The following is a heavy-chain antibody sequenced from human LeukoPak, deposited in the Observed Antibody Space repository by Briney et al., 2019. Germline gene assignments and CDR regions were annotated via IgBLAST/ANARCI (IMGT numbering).Heavy chain of an antibody. CDR1: GYTFTSYD. CDR3: ARPNRAPRLPAARALGY. CDR2: INPNSGNT. Sequence: ASVKVSCKASGYTFTSYDINWVRQATGQGLEWMGWINPNSGNTGYAQKFQGRVTMTRNTSISTAYMELSSLRSEDTAVYYCARPNRAPRLPAARALGYWGQGTLVTVSS. J-gene: IGHJ4*02. V-gene: IGHV1-8*01. D-gene: IGHD2-2*01.